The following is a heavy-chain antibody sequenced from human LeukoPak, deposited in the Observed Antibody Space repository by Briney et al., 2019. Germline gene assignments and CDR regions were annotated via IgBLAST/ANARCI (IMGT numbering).Heavy chain of an antibody. CDR3: ARALMSTVTKSFDY. J-gene: IGHJ4*02. V-gene: IGHV1-18*01. CDR2: ISAYNVHT. D-gene: IGHD4-17*01. CDR1: GYTFTNYG. Sequence: ASVNVSCKASGYTFTNYGISWVRQAPGQGLEWMGWISAYNVHTNYAQKFQGRVNMTTDTSTSTAYTDLRSLRSDDTAVYYCARALMSTVTKSFDYWGQGTVVTVSS.